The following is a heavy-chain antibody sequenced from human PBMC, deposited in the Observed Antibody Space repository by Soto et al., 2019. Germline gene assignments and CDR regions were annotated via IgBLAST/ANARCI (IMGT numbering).Heavy chain of an antibody. CDR1: GFTFSSYD. V-gene: IGHV3-13*01. CDR3: ARGWSLGYCSSTSCPLDY. D-gene: IGHD2-2*01. Sequence: GGSLRLSCAASGFTFSSYDMHWVRQATGKGLEWVSAIGTAGDTYYPGSVKGRFTISRENAKNSLYLQMNSLRAGDTAVYYCARGWSLGYCSSTSCPLDYWGQGTLVTVSS. CDR2: IGTAGDT. J-gene: IGHJ4*02.